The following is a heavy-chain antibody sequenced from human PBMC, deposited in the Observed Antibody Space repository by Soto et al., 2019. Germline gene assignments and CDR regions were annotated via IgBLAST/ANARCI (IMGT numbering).Heavy chain of an antibody. V-gene: IGHV3-30*18. CDR2: ISYDGSNK. CDR3: AKNYNSSDYYGYFDY. J-gene: IGHJ4*02. CDR1: GFTFSSYC. D-gene: IGHD3-22*01. Sequence: GGSLRLSCDASGFTFSSYCMHWVRQALVKGLECVACISYDGSNKYYADSVKGRFTISRDNSKNTLYLQMNSLRAEDTAVYYCAKNYNSSDYYGYFDYWCQGTLVTVS.